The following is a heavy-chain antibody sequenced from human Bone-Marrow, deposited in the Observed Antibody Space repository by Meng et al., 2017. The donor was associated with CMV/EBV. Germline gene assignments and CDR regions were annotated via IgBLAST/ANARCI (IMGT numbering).Heavy chain of an antibody. V-gene: IGHV1-2*02. CDR1: GYTFTSYY. CDR3: AVGYCTSTSCRFDY. CDR2: INPNSGGT. J-gene: IGHJ4*02. D-gene: IGHD2-2*01. Sequence: ASVKVSCKASGYTFTSYYMHWVRQAPGQGLEWMGWINPNSGGTNYAQKFQGRVTMTRDTSISTAYMELSRLISDDTAVYYCAVGYCTSTSCRFDYWGQGTLVTVSS.